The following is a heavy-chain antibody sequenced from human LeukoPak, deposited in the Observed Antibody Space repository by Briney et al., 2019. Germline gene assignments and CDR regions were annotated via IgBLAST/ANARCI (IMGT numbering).Heavy chain of an antibody. V-gene: IGHV3-30*04. CDR1: GFTFSNYA. Sequence: GGSLRLSCAASGFTFSNYAMNGVRQAPGKGLEWVAVISYDGRNKYYADFVKGRFTISRDNSKNTLYLQMNSLRPEDAAVYYCARTSQTFDYWGQGTLVTVSS. CDR3: ARTSQTFDY. CDR2: ISYDGRNK. J-gene: IGHJ4*02.